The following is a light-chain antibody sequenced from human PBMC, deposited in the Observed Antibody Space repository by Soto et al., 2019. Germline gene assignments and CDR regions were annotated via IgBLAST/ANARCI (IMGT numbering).Light chain of an antibody. J-gene: IGKJ1*01. CDR3: QHYNSYSEA. Sequence: IQMTQSPSSLSASVGDRVTITCRASQSISSWLAWYQQKPGEAPKLLIYDASALPRGVPSRFSGSGSGTDFTLTISSLQPDDFATYYCQHYNSYSEAFGQGTKVDIK. V-gene: IGKV1-5*01. CDR1: QSISSW. CDR2: DAS.